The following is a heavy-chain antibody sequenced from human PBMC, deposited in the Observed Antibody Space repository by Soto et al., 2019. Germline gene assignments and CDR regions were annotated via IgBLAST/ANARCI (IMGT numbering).Heavy chain of an antibody. CDR1: GFKFSSYS. CDR3: ARDWLSSGSYFHY. CDR2: ISSSSTTI. V-gene: IGHV3-48*02. Sequence: PGGSLRVSRAAAGFKFSSYSGNWVRQAPGKGLEWVSYISSSSTTIYYADSVKGRFTISRDNAKKSLYLQMNSLRDEDTAVYYCARDWLSSGSYFHYWGQGTLVTVSS. J-gene: IGHJ4*02. D-gene: IGHD1-26*01.